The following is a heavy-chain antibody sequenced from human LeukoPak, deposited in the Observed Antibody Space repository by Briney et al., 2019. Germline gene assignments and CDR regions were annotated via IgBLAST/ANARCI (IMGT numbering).Heavy chain of an antibody. CDR3: ARWNYDSLTGYYIDY. CDR2: IQPDGTAK. Sequence: GGSLRLSCAASGFTFGSHWMTWVRQAPGMGLEWVANIQPDGTAKELVGSVKGRFSIPRDNAENSLYLQMNSLRAEDTAVYYCARWNYDSLTGYYIDYWGQGTLVAVSS. D-gene: IGHD3-9*01. CDR1: GFTFGSHW. V-gene: IGHV3-7*01. J-gene: IGHJ4*02.